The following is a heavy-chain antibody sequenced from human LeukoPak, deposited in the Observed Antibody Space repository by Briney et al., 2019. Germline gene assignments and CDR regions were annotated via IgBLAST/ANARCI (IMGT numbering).Heavy chain of an antibody. CDR3: ARQGTMVRSFGY. CDR1: GYSFTSYW. CDR2: IDPSDSYT. Sequence: GESLRVSCKGSGYSFTSYWISWVRQMPGKGLEWMGRIDPSDSYTNYSPSFQGHVTISADKSISTAYLQWSSLKASDTAMYYCARQGTMVRSFGYWGQGTLVTVSS. J-gene: IGHJ4*02. D-gene: IGHD3-10*01. V-gene: IGHV5-10-1*01.